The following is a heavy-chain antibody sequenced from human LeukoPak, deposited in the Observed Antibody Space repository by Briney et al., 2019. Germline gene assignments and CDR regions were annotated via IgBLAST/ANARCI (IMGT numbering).Heavy chain of an antibody. CDR1: GYSISSGYY. J-gene: IGHJ4*02. Sequence: SETLSLTCTVSGYSISSGYYWGWIRQPPGKGLEWIGSIYHSGRTFYSPSLKSRVTISVDTSKNQFSLKLTSVTAADTAVYYCARSKDILTGYCFDYWGQGTLVTVSS. CDR3: ARSKDILTGYCFDY. V-gene: IGHV4-38-2*02. D-gene: IGHD3-9*01. CDR2: IYHSGRT.